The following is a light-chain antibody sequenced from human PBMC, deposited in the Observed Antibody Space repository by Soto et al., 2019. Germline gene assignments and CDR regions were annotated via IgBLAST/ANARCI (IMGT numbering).Light chain of an antibody. Sequence: QSVLTQPASVSGSPGQSITISCTGTSSDVGSYNLVSWYQQHPGKAPKLMIYEGSKRPSGVSNRFSGSKSGNTASLTISGLQAEDEADYYFCSYAGSSTVVVFGGGTKLTVL. CDR1: SSDVGSYNL. CDR3: CSYAGSSTVVV. V-gene: IGLV2-23*03. J-gene: IGLJ3*02. CDR2: EGS.